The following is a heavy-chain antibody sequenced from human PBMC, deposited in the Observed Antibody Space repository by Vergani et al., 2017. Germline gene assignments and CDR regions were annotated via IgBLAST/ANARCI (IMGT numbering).Heavy chain of an antibody. CDR3: TTSTGICGGYDNYGDPPDY. V-gene: IGHV3-15*01. CDR2: IKSKTDGGTT. J-gene: IGHJ4*02. CDR1: GFTFSNAW. D-gene: IGHD4-17*01. Sequence: EVQLVESGGGLVKPGGSLRLSCAASGFTFSNAWMSWVRPAPGKGLEWVGRIKSKTDGGTTDYAAPVKGRFTISRDDSKNTLYLQMNSLKTEDTAVYYCTTSTGICGGYDNYGDPPDYWGQGTLVTVSS.